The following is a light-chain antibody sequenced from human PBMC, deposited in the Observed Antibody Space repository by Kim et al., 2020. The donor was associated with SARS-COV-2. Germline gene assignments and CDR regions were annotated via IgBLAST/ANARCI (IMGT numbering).Light chain of an antibody. J-gene: IGKJ2*01. CDR2: GAS. CDR3: QQYVSSLYT. Sequence: EIVLTQSPGTLSLSPGERATLSCRASQSVSHSYLAWYQQKPGQAPRLLIYGASSRATGIPDRFSGSGSGTDFTLTISRLEPDDFAVYYCQQYVSSLYTFGQGTKLEI. CDR1: QSVSHSY. V-gene: IGKV3-20*01.